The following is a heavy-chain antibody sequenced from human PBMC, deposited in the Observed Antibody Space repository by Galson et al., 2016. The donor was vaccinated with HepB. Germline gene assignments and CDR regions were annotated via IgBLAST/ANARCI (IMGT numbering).Heavy chain of an antibody. V-gene: IGHV3-30-3*01. Sequence: SLRLSCAASGFTFSSYAMHWVRQAPGKGLEWVAVISYDGSNKYYADSVKGRFTISRDNSKNTRYLQMNSLRAEDTAVYYCARDNRPYSNLRNGMDVWGQGTTVTVSS. CDR1: GFTFSSYA. J-gene: IGHJ6*02. D-gene: IGHD4-11*01. CDR2: ISYDGSNK. CDR3: ARDNRPYSNLRNGMDV.